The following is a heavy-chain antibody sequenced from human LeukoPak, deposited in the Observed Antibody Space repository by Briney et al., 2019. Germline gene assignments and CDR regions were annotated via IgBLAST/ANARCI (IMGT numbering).Heavy chain of an antibody. D-gene: IGHD4-23*01. Sequence: GGSLRLSCAASGFSFKNYAMSWVRQAPARGPEWVSSLRGDGETFYADSVKGRFTLSRDDSRNTVYLQLNNLRVEDTAVYYCARDRGYSTFDYWGQGTLVTVSS. V-gene: IGHV3-23*01. J-gene: IGHJ4*02. CDR3: ARDRGYSTFDY. CDR2: LRGDGET. CDR1: GFSFKNYA.